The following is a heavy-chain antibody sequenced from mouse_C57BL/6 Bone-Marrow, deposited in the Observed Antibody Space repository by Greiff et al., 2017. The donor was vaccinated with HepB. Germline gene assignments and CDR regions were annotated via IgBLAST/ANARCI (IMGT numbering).Heavy chain of an antibody. V-gene: IGHV3-5*01. D-gene: IGHD1-1*01. CDR3: ARGGYGSSSHYAMDY. J-gene: IGHJ4*01. CDR1: GISITTGNYR. CDR2: IYYSGTI. Sequence: EVKVVESGPGLVKPSQTVFLTCTVTGISITTGNYRWSWIRQFPGNKLEWIGYIYYSGTITYNPSLTSRTTITRDTPKNQFFLEMNSLTAEDTATYYCARGGYGSSSHYAMDYWGQGTSVTVSS.